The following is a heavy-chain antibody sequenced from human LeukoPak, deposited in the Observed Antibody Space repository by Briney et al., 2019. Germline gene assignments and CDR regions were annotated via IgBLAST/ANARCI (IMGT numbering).Heavy chain of an antibody. D-gene: IGHD4-11*01. CDR3: ARSNGLRYFDR. Sequence: PGGSLRLSCAASGFTFGTFGMHWVRQAPGKGLEWVAYFGSTGTIHYADSMRGRFTISRDNAEMSLFLQMNSLRVDDTAVYYCARSNGLRYFDRWGQGTLVTVSS. V-gene: IGHV3-48*04. J-gene: IGHJ4*02. CDR2: FGSTGTI. CDR1: GFTFGTFG.